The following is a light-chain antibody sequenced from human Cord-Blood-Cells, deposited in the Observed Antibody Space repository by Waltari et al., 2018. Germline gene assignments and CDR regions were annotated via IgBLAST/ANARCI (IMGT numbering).Light chain of an antibody. CDR1: QSISGY. CDR2: AAS. J-gene: IGKJ1*01. CDR3: QQSYSTPPT. V-gene: IGKV1-39*01. Sequence: DIQMPQSPSSLSAAVGDQVTITCRASQSISGYLNWYQQKPGKAPKLLIYAASSFQSGVPSRFSGSGSGTDFTLTISSLQPEDFATYYCQQSYSTPPTFGQGTKVEIK.